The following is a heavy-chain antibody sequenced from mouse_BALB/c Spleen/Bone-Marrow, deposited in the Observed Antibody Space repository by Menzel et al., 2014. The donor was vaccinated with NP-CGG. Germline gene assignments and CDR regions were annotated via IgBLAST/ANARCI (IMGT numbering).Heavy chain of an antibody. CDR3: ARKGNYGWFAY. J-gene: IGHJ3*01. CDR2: INPYNGAT. V-gene: IGHV1-31*01. Sequence: VQLQQSGPELVKPGASVKISCKASGYSFTAYYIHWVKQSHVKSLEWIGRINPYNGATSYNQNFKDKASSTVDKSSSTAYMELHSLTSEDSAVYYCARKGNYGWFAYWGQGTLVTVSA. D-gene: IGHD2-1*01. CDR1: GYSFTAYY.